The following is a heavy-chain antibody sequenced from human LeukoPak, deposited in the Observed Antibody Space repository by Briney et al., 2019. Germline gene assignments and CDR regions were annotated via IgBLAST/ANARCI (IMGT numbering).Heavy chain of an antibody. CDR3: ARGGFSGTFYYFDN. J-gene: IGHJ4*02. CDR2: IWYDERNK. D-gene: IGHD1-26*01. CDR1: GFTFGSYA. V-gene: IGHV3-33*08. Sequence: GRSLRLSCAASGFTFGSYAMHWVRQAPGKGLEWVAVIWYDERNKYYTDSVKGRFTISRDNSKNTVYLQMNSLGVEDTAVYYCARGGFSGTFYYFDNWGQGTLVTVSS.